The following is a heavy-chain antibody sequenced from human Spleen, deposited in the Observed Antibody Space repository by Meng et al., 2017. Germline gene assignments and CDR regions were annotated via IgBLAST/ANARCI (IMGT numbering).Heavy chain of an antibody. CDR3: ARRPHSTGFDS. Sequence: TLTDVAPTLVKPTQTLPRTCTFSGFSLSTSGVGVGWIRQPPGKALEWLALIYWDDDKRYSPSLKSRLMITKDTSKNQVVLSMTNMDPVDTATYHCARRPHSTGFDSWGQGTLVTVSS. V-gene: IGHV2-5*02. CDR1: GFSLSTSGVG. CDR2: IYWDDDK. D-gene: IGHD3-22*01. J-gene: IGHJ4*02.